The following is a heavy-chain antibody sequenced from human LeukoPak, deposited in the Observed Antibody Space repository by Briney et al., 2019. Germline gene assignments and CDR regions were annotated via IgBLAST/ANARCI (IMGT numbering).Heavy chain of an antibody. CDR2: IIPICGTA. D-gene: IGHD3-3*01. CDR3: ARTKGFWSGKEVEYYFDY. Sequence: ASVKLFCTASGGTFSSYAISWVRQAPGQGLEWMGRIIPICGTANYAQTFQGRVTISTDESTSTTYLQLSSLRSEDTAVYYCARTKGFWSGKEVEYYFDYWGQGTLVTVSS. CDR1: GGTFSSYA. V-gene: IGHV1-69*05. J-gene: IGHJ4*02.